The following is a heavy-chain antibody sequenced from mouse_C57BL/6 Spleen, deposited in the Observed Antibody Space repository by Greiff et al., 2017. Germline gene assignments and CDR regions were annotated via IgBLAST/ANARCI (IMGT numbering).Heavy chain of an antibody. J-gene: IGHJ1*03. D-gene: IGHD3-3*01. CDR3: ARGRVLGYFDV. Sequence: QVQLQQSGPELVKPGASVKISCKASGYAFSSSWMNWVKQRPGKGLEWIGRIYPGDGDNNYNGKFKGKATLTVDKSSSTAYMQLSSLTSEDSAVYFCARGRVLGYFDVWGTGTTVTVSS. CDR1: GYAFSSSW. V-gene: IGHV1-82*01. CDR2: IYPGDGDN.